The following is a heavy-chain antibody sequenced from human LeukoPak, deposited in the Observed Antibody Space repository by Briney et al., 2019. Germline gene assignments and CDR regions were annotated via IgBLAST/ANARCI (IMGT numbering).Heavy chain of an antibody. CDR3: ARGHIAVAGNFDY. CDR1: GFTFTSHG. Sequence: ASVKVSCKASGFTFTSHGFTWVRQAPGQGLEWMGIINPSGGRTSYAQKFQGRGTMTRDTSTSTVYMELNSLRSEDTAVYYCARGHIAVAGNFDYWGQGTLVTVSS. V-gene: IGHV1-46*01. J-gene: IGHJ4*02. D-gene: IGHD6-19*01. CDR2: INPSGGRT.